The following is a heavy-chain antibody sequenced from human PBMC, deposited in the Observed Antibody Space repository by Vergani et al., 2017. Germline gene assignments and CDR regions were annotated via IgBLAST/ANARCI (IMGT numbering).Heavy chain of an antibody. CDR1: GFTFSSYA. D-gene: IGHD4-17*01. CDR2: ISYDGSNK. Sequence: QVQLVESGGGVVQPGRSLRLSCAASGFTFSSYAMHWVRQAPGKGLEWVAVISYDGSNKYYADSVKGRFTISRDNSKNTLYLQMNSLRAEDTAVYYCARGRGVTTRDDAFDIWGQGTMVTVSS. CDR3: ARGRGVTTRDDAFDI. J-gene: IGHJ3*02. V-gene: IGHV3-30*04.